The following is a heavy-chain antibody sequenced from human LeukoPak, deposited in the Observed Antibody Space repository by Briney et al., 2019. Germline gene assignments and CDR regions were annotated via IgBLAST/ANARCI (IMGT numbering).Heavy chain of an antibody. CDR3: EGSYYDSTGYYDY. D-gene: IGHD3-22*01. CDR2: ISADNEKT. Sequence: GASVIVSFTGSGYTFSTYGINWVRQAPGQGGEGMGWISADNEKTNYAQKFQVRLTMTRDISTTTAYMELRSLTSDDTAVYYCEGSYYDSTGYYDYWGQGTLVTVSS. V-gene: IGHV1-18*01. CDR1: GYTFSTYG. J-gene: IGHJ4*02.